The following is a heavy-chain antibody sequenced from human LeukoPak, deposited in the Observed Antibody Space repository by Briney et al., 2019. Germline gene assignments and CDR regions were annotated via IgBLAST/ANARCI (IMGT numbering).Heavy chain of an antibody. D-gene: IGHD3-10*01. CDR1: GYTFTSYG. CDR3: ARGLSMVRGVIFYYGMDV. V-gene: IGHV1-18*01. J-gene: IGHJ6*02. Sequence: GASVKVSCKASGYTFTSYGLSWVRQAPGQGLEWMGWISPCNGNTNYAQKYQGRVTMTTDTSTSTAYMELGSLRSDDTAVYYCARGLSMVRGVIFYYGMDVWGQGTTVTVSS. CDR2: ISPCNGNT.